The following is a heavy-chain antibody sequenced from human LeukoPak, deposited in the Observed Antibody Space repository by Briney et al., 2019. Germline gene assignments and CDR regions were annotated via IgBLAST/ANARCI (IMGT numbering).Heavy chain of an antibody. V-gene: IGHV3-48*02. CDR1: GFTFSSYS. D-gene: IGHD3-9*01. J-gene: IGHJ4*02. CDR3: ARAQRDFDWLHVLDY. CDR2: ISSSSSTI. Sequence: GGSLRLSCAASGFTFSSYSMNWVRQAPGKRLEWVSYISSSSSTIYYADSAKGRFTISRDNAKNSLYLQMNSLRDEDTAVYYCARAQRDFDWLHVLDYWGQGTLVTVSS.